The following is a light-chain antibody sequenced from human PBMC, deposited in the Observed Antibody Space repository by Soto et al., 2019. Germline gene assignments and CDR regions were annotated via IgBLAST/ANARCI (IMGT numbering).Light chain of an antibody. Sequence: DIQMTQSPSTLSASVGDRVTITCRASQSISTYLAWYRHKPGEAPKLLIYKASTLERGAPSRFSGSGSGTDFTLTISSLQPDDFATYYCQPYNSDSRAFGQGTKVDI. J-gene: IGKJ1*01. CDR1: QSISTY. CDR2: KAS. CDR3: QPYNSDSRA. V-gene: IGKV1-5*03.